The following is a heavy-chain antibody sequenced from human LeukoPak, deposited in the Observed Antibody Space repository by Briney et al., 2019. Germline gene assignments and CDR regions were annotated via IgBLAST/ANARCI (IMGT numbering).Heavy chain of an antibody. Sequence: GGSLRLSCAASGNSWMQWVRQAPGKGLVWVSRINPDGSSSGYADSVKGRFTISRDNAKNTLYVQMNSLRAEDTAVYYCTRDIYGPGDYWGQGTLVAVSS. CDR2: INPDGSSS. V-gene: IGHV3-74*01. J-gene: IGHJ4*02. D-gene: IGHD4-17*01. CDR1: GNSW. CDR3: TRDIYGPGDY.